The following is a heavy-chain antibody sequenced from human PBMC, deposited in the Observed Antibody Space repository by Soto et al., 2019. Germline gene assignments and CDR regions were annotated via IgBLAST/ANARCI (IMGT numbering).Heavy chain of an antibody. J-gene: IGHJ4*02. CDR2: ISSTTNYI. CDR3: ARESEDLTSNFDY. V-gene: IGHV3-21*06. Sequence: GGSLRLSCAASGFTFTRYSMNWVRHAPGKGLEWVSSISSTTNYIYYGDSMKGRFTISRDNAKNSLYLEMNSLRAEDTAVYYCARESEDLTSNFDYWGQGTLVTVSS. CDR1: GFTFTRYS.